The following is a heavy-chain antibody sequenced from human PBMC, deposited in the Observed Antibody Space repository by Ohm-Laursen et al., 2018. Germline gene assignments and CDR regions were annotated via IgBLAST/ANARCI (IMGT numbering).Heavy chain of an antibody. CDR2: ITASGGIT. CDR3: ASRSGSFY. V-gene: IGHV3-23*01. Sequence: SLRLSCAASGFTFSSYVMNWVRQAPGKGLEWVSAITASGGITYYADSVKGRFTISRDNAKNSLYLQMNSLRAEDTAVYYCASRSGSFYWGQGTLVTVSS. CDR1: GFTFSSYV. D-gene: IGHD1-26*01. J-gene: IGHJ4*02.